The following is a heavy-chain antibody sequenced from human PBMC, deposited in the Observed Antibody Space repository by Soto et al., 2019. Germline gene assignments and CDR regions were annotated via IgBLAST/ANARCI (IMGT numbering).Heavy chain of an antibody. CDR2: IYYSGST. Sequence: PSETLSLTCTVSGGSISSYYWSWIRQPPGKGLEWIGYIYYSGSTNYNPSLKSRVTISVDTSKNQFSLKLSSVTAADTAVYYCARDLPSPNYYYYGMDVWGQGTTVT. V-gene: IGHV4-59*01. CDR1: GGSISSYY. CDR3: ARDLPSPNYYYYGMDV. J-gene: IGHJ6*02.